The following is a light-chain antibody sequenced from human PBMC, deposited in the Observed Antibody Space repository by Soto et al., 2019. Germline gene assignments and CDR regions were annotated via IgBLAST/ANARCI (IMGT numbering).Light chain of an antibody. Sequence: QSALTQPASVSGSPGQSITISCIGTSSDVGGYKYVSWYQQHPGKAPKLMIYDVDNRPSGVSSRFSGSKSGNTASLTISGLQAEDEADYYCSSYTTSSTYVFGTGTKLTVL. CDR3: SSYTTSSTYV. V-gene: IGLV2-14*03. J-gene: IGLJ1*01. CDR2: DVD. CDR1: SSDVGGYKY.